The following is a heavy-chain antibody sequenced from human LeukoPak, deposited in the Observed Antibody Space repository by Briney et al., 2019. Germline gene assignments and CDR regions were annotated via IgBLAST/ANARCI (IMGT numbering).Heavy chain of an antibody. V-gene: IGHV1-18*04. CDR3: ATGYSYGYYYFDY. CDR1: GYTFTSYG. D-gene: IGHD5-18*01. Sequence: ASVKVSCKASGYTFTSYGISWVRQAPGQGLEWMGWISAYNGNTNYAQKLQGRVTMTTDTSTSTAHMELRSLRSDDTAVYYCATGYSYGYYYFDYWGQGTLVTVSS. CDR2: ISAYNGNT. J-gene: IGHJ4*02.